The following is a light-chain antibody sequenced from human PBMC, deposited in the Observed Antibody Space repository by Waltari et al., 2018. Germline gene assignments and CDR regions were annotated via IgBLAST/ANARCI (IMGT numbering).Light chain of an antibody. CDR3: QTGGHGTWV. Sequence: QLVLTQSPSASASLGASVKLTCTLSSGHRSNVIACLMQQSEKSPRYMMKLNSDGSHSKGDEITDRFSGSSSGAERYLTISSLQSEDEADYYCQTGGHGTWVFGGGTKLTVL. CDR2: LNSDGSH. J-gene: IGLJ3*02. V-gene: IGLV4-69*01. CDR1: SGHRSNV.